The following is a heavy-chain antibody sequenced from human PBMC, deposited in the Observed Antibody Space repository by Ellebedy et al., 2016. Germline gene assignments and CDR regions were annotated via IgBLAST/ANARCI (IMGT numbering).Heavy chain of an antibody. CDR1: GLSFSIYA. J-gene: IGHJ4*02. Sequence: GESLKISXAASGLSFSIYAMTWVRQAPGKGLAWVSAISASGASTYYADSVKGRFTISRDNSKNTLHLQMNSLRAEDTAVYYCAKGSENDYWGQGTLVTVSS. CDR3: AKGSENDY. CDR2: ISASGAST. V-gene: IGHV3-23*01. D-gene: IGHD3-10*01.